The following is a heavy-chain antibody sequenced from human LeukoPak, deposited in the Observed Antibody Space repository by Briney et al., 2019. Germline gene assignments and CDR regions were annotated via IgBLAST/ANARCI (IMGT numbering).Heavy chain of an antibody. CDR1: GFTFSSYS. J-gene: IGHJ4*02. CDR2: ISSSSSYI. V-gene: IGHV3-21*01. D-gene: IGHD1-1*01. CDR3: ARGHSKNLRYPVDY. Sequence: GGSLRLSCAASGFTFSSYSMNWVRQAPGKGLEWVSSISSSSSYIYYADSVKGRFTISRDNAKNSLYLQMNSLRAEDTAVYYCARGHSKNLRYPVDYWGQGTLVTVSS.